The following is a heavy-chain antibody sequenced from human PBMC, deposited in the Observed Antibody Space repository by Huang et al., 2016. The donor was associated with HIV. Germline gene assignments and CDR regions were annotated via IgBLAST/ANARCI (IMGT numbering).Heavy chain of an antibody. CDR1: GFAFSQYA. CDR3: VIMDDYFDY. D-gene: IGHD2-8*01. CDR2: IGCNSVDI. V-gene: IGHV3-9*01. Sequence: VQLVESGGGLVQPGWSLRLTCTDSGFAFSQYAVHWVRQSPGKGLEWVSCIGCNSVDIADAASVRGLFVTSRDNAKKSLYLKVNGLRLEDTALYFCVIMDDYFDYWGQGVLVGVSP. J-gene: IGHJ4*02.